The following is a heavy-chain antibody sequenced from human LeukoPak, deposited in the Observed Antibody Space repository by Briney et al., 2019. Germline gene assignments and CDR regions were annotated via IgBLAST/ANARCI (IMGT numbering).Heavy chain of an antibody. Sequence: GGSLRLSCAAPGFTFSSYWMSWVRQAPGKGLECVAFIQNDGNNKKYADSVKGRFTISRDNSKNTLYLQMNSLRTENTAVYYCARDWGTSSLYLVNWGQGTLVTVSS. J-gene: IGHJ4*02. CDR3: ARDWGTSSLYLVN. CDR1: GFTFSSYW. V-gene: IGHV3-30*02. CDR2: IQNDGNNK. D-gene: IGHD6-6*01.